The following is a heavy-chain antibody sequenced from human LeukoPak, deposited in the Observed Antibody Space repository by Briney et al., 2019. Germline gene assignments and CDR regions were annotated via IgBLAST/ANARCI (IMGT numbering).Heavy chain of an antibody. CDR2: IYYSGST. V-gene: IGHV4-59*08. D-gene: IGHD1-26*01. CDR1: GGSISSYY. Sequence: SETLSLTCTVSGGSISSYYSSWIRQPPGKGLEWIGYIYYSGSTYYNPSLKSRVTISVDTSKNQFSLKLSSVTAADTAVYYCARVVVGARNFDYWGQGTLVTVSS. CDR3: ARVVVGARNFDY. J-gene: IGHJ4*02.